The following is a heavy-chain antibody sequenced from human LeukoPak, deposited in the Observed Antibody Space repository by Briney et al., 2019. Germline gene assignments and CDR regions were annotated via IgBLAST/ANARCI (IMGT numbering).Heavy chain of an antibody. Sequence: GRSLRLSCAASGFTFNAFGMNWVRQAPGKGLEWVSYIGTTSGAIYYADSVKGRFTISRDSAKNSLYLQMNSLRAEDTAVYYCARFRTWGDKAFDYWGQGTLVTVSS. CDR1: GFTFNAFG. CDR2: IGTTSGAI. CDR3: ARFRTWGDKAFDY. V-gene: IGHV3-48*01. D-gene: IGHD2-21*02. J-gene: IGHJ4*02.